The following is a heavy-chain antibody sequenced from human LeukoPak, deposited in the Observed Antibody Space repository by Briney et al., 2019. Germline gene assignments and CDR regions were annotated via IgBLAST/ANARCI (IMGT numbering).Heavy chain of an antibody. CDR3: ARVPSRRNSRPRGNYYYMDV. J-gene: IGHJ6*03. CDR1: GYTFTSYD. CDR2: MNPNSGNT. V-gene: IGHV1-8*01. Sequence: GASVKVSFKASGYTFTSYDINWVGQATGQGGEGMGWMNPNSGNTGYAQKFQGRGTITRNTYISTAYMELSSLRSEDTAVYYCARVPSRRNSRPRGNYYYMDVWGKGTTVTVSS. D-gene: IGHD1-26*01.